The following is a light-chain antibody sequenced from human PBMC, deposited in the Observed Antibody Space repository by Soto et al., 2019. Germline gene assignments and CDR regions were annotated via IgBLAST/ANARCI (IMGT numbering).Light chain of an antibody. V-gene: IGKV1-39*01. CDR1: QSISSY. CDR2: AAS. CDR3: QQSYSTPWT. J-gene: IGKJ1*01. Sequence: IQMPQSTSSLSASVGDRVTITCRASQSISSYLNWYQQKPGKAPKLLIYAASSLQSGVPSRFSGSGSGTDFTLTISSLQPEDFATYYCQQSYSTPWTFGQGTKVDI.